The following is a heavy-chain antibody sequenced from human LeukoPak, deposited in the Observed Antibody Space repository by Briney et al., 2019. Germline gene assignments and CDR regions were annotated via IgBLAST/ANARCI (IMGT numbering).Heavy chain of an antibody. J-gene: IGHJ4*02. V-gene: IGHV3-48*01. Sequence: GGSLRLSCAASGFTFSSYSMNWVRQAPGKGLKWVSYISSSSSTIYYADSVKGRFTISRDNSKNTLYLQMNSLRAEDTAVYYCVKGQQQLDNWGQGTLVTVSS. D-gene: IGHD6-13*01. CDR2: ISSSSSTI. CDR3: VKGQQQLDN. CDR1: GFTFSSYS.